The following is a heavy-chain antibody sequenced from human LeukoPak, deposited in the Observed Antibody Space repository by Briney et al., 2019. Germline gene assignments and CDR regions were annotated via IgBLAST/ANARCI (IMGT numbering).Heavy chain of an antibody. CDR2: ISNSGSNT. D-gene: IGHD4-17*01. Sequence: GGSLRLSCAASGFTLNDYFMSWIRQSPGKGLEWLSKISNSGSNTYHADSVKGRFTISRDNAKNSLYLQMNSLRAEDTAVYYCARTNGNDFGDLFLYYSGMDVWGQGTTVTVSS. CDR3: ARTNGNDFGDLFLYYSGMDV. V-gene: IGHV3-11*01. CDR1: GFTLNDYF. J-gene: IGHJ6*02.